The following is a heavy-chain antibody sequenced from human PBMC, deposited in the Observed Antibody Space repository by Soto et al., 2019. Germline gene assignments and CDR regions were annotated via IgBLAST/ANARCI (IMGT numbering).Heavy chain of an antibody. CDR3: ARADCSGGSCYNFDY. Sequence: QVQLQESGPGLVKPSQTLSLTCTVSGGSISSGGYYWSWIRQHPGKGLEWIGYIYYSGSTYYNPSLKSRVTISVDTSKNQFSLKLSSVTAAGTAVYYCARADCSGGSCYNFDYWGQGTLVTVSS. CDR1: GGSISSGGYY. J-gene: IGHJ4*02. V-gene: IGHV4-31*03. CDR2: IYYSGST. D-gene: IGHD2-15*01.